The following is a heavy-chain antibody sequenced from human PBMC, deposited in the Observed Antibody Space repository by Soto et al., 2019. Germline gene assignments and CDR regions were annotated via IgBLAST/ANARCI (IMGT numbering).Heavy chain of an antibody. V-gene: IGHV1-18*01. CDR3: ARGGSSWSAEYYQH. CDR2: ISGYNGNT. J-gene: IGHJ1*01. CDR1: GYIFSNYG. D-gene: IGHD6-13*01. Sequence: QVQLVQSGAEVKKPGASVKVSCKASGYIFSNYGISWVRQAPGQGPEWMGWISGYNGNTKYAQTLQGRVGMTTDTSTSTAYMEVRSLRSDDTAVYYCARGGSSWSAEYYQHWGQGTLVIVSS.